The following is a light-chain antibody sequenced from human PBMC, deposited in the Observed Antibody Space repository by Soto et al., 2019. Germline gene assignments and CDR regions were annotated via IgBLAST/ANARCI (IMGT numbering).Light chain of an antibody. J-gene: IGKJ1*01. CDR1: QSVLYSSTNKNY. Sequence: DIVMTQSPDSLAVSLGERATINCKSSQSVLYSSTNKNYLAWYQQHPGQPPKLLIYWASTRESGVPDRFSGSGSGTDFTLTISSLQAEDVAVYYCQHYYSTPPTFGQGTKVEIK. CDR2: WAS. V-gene: IGKV4-1*01. CDR3: QHYYSTPPT.